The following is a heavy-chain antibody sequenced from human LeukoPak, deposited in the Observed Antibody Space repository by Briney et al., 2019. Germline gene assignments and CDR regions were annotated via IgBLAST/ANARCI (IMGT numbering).Heavy chain of an antibody. CDR2: IYYSGST. V-gene: IGHV4-59*01. Sequence: SETLSLTCTVSGDSISSCYWSWLRQPPGKGLEWIGYIYYSGSTNYNPSLKSRVTISVDTSKNQFSLKLSSVTAADTAVYYCARGRLGDYYFDYWGQGTLVAVSS. J-gene: IGHJ4*02. CDR1: GDSISSCY. CDR3: ARGRLGDYYFDY. D-gene: IGHD4-17*01.